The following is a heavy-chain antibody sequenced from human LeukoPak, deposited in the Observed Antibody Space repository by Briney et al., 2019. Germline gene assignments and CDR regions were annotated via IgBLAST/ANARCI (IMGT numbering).Heavy chain of an antibody. J-gene: IGHJ6*03. CDR3: ARDGAMEVVSYYYYYMDV. Sequence: QPGGSLRLSCAASGFTFSSYWMSWVRQAPGKGLEWVANIEQDGSEKYYVDSVKGRFTISRDNAKNSLYLQMNSLRAEDTAVYYCARDGAMEVVSYYYYYMDVWGKGTTVTVSS. CDR1: GFTFSSYW. D-gene: IGHD5-18*01. V-gene: IGHV3-7*01. CDR2: IEQDGSEK.